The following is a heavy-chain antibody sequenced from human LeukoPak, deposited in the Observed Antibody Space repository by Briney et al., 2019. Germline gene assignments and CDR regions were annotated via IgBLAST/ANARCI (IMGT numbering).Heavy chain of an antibody. CDR2: IYYSGST. CDR1: GGSINSYY. Sequence: SETLSLTCTVSGGSINSYYWSWIRQPPGKGLEWIGYIYYSGSTNYNPSLKSRVTISVDTSKNQFSLKLSSVTAADTAVYYCAGGDYYDSSGYYVYYYGMDVWGQGTTVTVSS. V-gene: IGHV4-59*01. J-gene: IGHJ6*02. D-gene: IGHD3-22*01. CDR3: AGGDYYDSSGYYVYYYGMDV.